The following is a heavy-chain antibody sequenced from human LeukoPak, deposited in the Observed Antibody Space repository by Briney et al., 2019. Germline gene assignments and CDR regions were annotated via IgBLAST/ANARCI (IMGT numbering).Heavy chain of an antibody. J-gene: IGHJ4*02. CDR1: GFTFSSYG. CDR3: AKDWGYSGYDYSLSI. V-gene: IGHV3-30*02. Sequence: GGSLKLSCAPSGFTFSSYGMHWVRQAPGKGLEWVAFIRYDGSNKYYADPVKGRFTISRDNSKNTLYLQMNSLRAEDTAVYYCAKDWGYSGYDYSLSIWGQGTLVTVSS. CDR2: IRYDGSNK. D-gene: IGHD5-12*01.